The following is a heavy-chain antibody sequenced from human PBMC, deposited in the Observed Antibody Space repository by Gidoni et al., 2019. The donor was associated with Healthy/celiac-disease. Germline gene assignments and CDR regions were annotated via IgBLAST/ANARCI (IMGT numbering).Heavy chain of an antibody. Sequence: QVQLQESGPGLVKPSETLSLTCTVSGGSISSYYWSWIRQPPGKGLEWIGYIYYSGSTNYNPSLKSRGTISVDTSKNKFSMKRSLVTAADTAVYYWARWGGDACDIWGQGTMVTVSS. CDR1: GGSISSYY. D-gene: IGHD1-26*01. J-gene: IGHJ3*02. CDR3: ARWGGDACDI. V-gene: IGHV4-59*01. CDR2: IYYSGST.